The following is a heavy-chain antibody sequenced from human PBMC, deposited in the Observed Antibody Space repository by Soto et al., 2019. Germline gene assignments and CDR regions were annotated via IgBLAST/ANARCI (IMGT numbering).Heavy chain of an antibody. CDR2: ISDDRSNK. Sequence: GGSLRLSCAASGFTFSSDAMHWVRQAPGKGLEWVAVISDDRSNKYYSDSVKGRFTISRDNSKNTLYLQMNSLRPEDSAVYYCARDPPAGGYSYGAFYGMDVWGQGTTVTVSS. V-gene: IGHV3-30*03. D-gene: IGHD5-18*01. J-gene: IGHJ6*02. CDR1: GFTFSSDA. CDR3: ARDPPAGGYSYGAFYGMDV.